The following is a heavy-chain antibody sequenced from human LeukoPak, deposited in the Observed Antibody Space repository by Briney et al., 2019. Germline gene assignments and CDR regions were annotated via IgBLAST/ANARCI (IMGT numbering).Heavy chain of an antibody. D-gene: IGHD3-9*01. V-gene: IGHV1-18*01. J-gene: IGHJ4*02. CDR2: ISAYNGNT. CDR3: ARISLLFDYDILTGDPYYFDY. CDR1: GYTFTSYG. Sequence: GASVKVSCKASGYTFTSYGISWVRQAPGQGLEWMGWISAYNGNTNYAQKLQGRVTMTTDTSTSTAYMELRSLRSDDTAVYYCARISLLFDYDILTGDPYYFDYWGQGTLVTVSS.